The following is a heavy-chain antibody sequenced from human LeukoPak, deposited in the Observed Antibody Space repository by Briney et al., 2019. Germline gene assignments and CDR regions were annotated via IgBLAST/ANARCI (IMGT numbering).Heavy chain of an antibody. J-gene: IGHJ4*02. CDR3: ARGCSSTSCYGLYYFDY. CDR2: IYYSGST. CDR1: GGSISSYY. V-gene: IGHV4-59*01. Sequence: PSETLSLTCTVSGGSISSYYWSWIRQPPGKGLEWTGYIYYSGSTNYNPSLKSRVTISVDTSKNQFSLKLSSVTAADTAVYYCARGCSSTSCYGLYYFDYWGQGTLVTVSS. D-gene: IGHD2-2*01.